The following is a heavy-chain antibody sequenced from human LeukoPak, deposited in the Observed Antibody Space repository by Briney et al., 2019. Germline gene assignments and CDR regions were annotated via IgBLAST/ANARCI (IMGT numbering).Heavy chain of an antibody. J-gene: IGHJ4*02. D-gene: IGHD4-17*01. V-gene: IGHV3-48*03. Sequence: GGSLRLSCAASGFTFSSYEMNWVRQAPGKGLEWVSYINSRGTTTYYADSVKGRFTISRDNAKNSLSLQMNGLRAEDTAVYYCARARGMDDYGDFRIKWGQGTLVTVSS. CDR3: ARARGMDDYGDFRIK. CDR2: INSRGTTT. CDR1: GFTFSSYE.